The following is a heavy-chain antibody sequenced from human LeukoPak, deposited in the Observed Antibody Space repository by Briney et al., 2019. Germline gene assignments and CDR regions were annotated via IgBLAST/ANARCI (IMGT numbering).Heavy chain of an antibody. V-gene: IGHV3-53*01. CDR1: GLTGSNNY. CDR2: ITTSDGNT. D-gene: IGHD2/OR15-2a*01. J-gene: IGHJ4*02. Sequence: PGGSLRLSCAASGLTGSNNYVSWVRQAPGKGLEWVSTITTSDGNTYYADSVKGRFTVSRDNSKNTLFLQMNSLRAEDTAVYYCARDPGFLEIDYWGQGTLVTVSS. CDR3: ARDPGFLEIDY.